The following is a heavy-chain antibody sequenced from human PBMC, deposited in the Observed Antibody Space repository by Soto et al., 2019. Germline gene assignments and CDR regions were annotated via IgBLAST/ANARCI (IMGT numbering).Heavy chain of an antibody. Sequence: PGESLKISCKGSGYSFNTNWIGWVRQMPGKGLEWMGIIFPGDSDTRYSPSFQGQVTISVDKSINTAYLQGNSLKASDTAMYYCARQGGEYNTMSDYWGQGTLVTVSS. V-gene: IGHV5-51*01. CDR1: GYSFNTNW. CDR3: ARQGGEYNTMSDY. D-gene: IGHD3-10*01. J-gene: IGHJ4*02. CDR2: IFPGDSDT.